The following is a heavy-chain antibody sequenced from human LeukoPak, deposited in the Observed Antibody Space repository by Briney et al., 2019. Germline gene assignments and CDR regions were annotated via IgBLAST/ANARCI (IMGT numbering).Heavy chain of an antibody. CDR2: ISNSSSYI. V-gene: IGHV3-21*01. CDR1: GFTFSSYS. Sequence: GGSLRLSCAASGFTFSSYSMNWVRQAPGKGLEWVSSISNSSSYIYYADSVKGRFTISRDNAKNSLYLQMNSLRAEDTAVYYCARDNSSSWYSLDAFDIWGQGTMVTVSS. CDR3: ARDNSSSWYSLDAFDI. J-gene: IGHJ3*02. D-gene: IGHD6-13*01.